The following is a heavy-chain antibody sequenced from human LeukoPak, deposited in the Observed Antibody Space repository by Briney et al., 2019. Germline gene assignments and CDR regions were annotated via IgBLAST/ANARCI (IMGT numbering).Heavy chain of an antibody. J-gene: IGHJ4*02. D-gene: IGHD1-1*01. Sequence: ASVKVSCNASGYTFTGYYMHWVRQAPGQGLEWMGWINPNSGGTNYAQKFQGRVTMTRDTSISTAYMELSRLRSDDTAVYYCASAPPLEDYYFDYWGQGTLVTVSS. CDR3: ASAPPLEDYYFDY. V-gene: IGHV1-2*02. CDR2: INPNSGGT. CDR1: GYTFTGYY.